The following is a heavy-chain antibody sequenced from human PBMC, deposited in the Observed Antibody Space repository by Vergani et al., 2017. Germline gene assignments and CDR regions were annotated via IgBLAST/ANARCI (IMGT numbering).Heavy chain of an antibody. CDR3: AREPYCSSTSCYPFDY. CDR2: IIPILGIA. V-gene: IGHV1-69*04. CDR1: GGTFSSYA. D-gene: IGHD2-2*01. Sequence: QVQLVQSGAEVKKPGSSVKVSCKASGGTFSSYAISWVRQAPGQGLEWMGRIIPILGIANYAQKFQGRVTITADKSTSTAYMELSSLRSEDTAVYYCAREPYCSSTSCYPFDYWGQGTLVTVSS. J-gene: IGHJ4*02.